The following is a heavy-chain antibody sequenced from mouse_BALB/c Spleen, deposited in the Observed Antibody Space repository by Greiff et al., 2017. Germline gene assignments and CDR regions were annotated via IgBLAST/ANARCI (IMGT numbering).Heavy chain of an antibody. Sequence: EVKLVESGGDLVKPGGSLKLSCAASGFTFSSYGMSWVRQTPDKRLEWVATISSGGSYTYYPDSVKGRFTISRDNAKNTLYLQMSSLKSEDTAMYYCARRHDGWGQGTLVTVSA. CDR1: GFTFSSYG. CDR2: ISSGGSYT. D-gene: IGHD2-3*01. J-gene: IGHJ3*01. CDR3: ARRHDG. V-gene: IGHV5-6*02.